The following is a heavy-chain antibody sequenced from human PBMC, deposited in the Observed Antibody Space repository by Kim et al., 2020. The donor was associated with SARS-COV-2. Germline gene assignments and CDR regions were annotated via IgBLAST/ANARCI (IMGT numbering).Heavy chain of an antibody. CDR1: GFTFSSYA. CDR3: AKAYYYGSGSYYLFDY. V-gene: IGHV3-23*01. CDR2: ISGSGGST. Sequence: GGSLRLSCAASGFTFSSYAMSWVRQAPGKGLEWVSAISGSGGSTYYADSVKGRFTISRDNSKNTLYLQMNSLRAEDTAVYYCAKAYYYGSGSYYLFDYWGQGTLVTVSS. D-gene: IGHD3-10*01. J-gene: IGHJ4*02.